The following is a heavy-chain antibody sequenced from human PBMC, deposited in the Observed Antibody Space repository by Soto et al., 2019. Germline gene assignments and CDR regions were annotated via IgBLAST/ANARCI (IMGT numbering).Heavy chain of an antibody. CDR1: GGTFSSYA. CDR2: IIPIVTTP. Sequence: QVRLVQSGAEVKKPGSSVKVSCEASGGTFSSYAVTWVRQAPGQGLEWMGGIIPIVTTPNYAQKFQGRLTITGDTSTSTSWMALSSLRSQDTGVYYCARVVYNFGCRYHYDGMDVWGQGNTVIVSS. CDR3: ARVVYNFGCRYHYDGMDV. J-gene: IGHJ6*01. D-gene: IGHD3-3*01. V-gene: IGHV1-69*06.